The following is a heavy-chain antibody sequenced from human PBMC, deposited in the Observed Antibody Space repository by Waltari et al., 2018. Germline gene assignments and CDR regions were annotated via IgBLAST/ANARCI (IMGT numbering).Heavy chain of an antibody. Sequence: QVQLQESGPGLVKPSETLSLTCRVPGGSIRLWFWSWLRQPAGKGLEGLEWIGRIFSSGSTNYNPSLKSRVTISMDTSKNQISLKLSSVTAADTAVYYCVTGSGDFDHWGRGILVLVSS. D-gene: IGHD2-15*01. J-gene: IGHJ4*02. V-gene: IGHV4-4*07. CDR2: IFSSGST. CDR3: VTGSGDFDH. CDR1: GGSIRLWF.